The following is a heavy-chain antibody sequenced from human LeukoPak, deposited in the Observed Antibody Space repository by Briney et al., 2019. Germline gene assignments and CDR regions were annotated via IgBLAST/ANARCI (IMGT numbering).Heavy chain of an antibody. CDR2: IWYDGSNK. V-gene: IGHV3-33*01. D-gene: IGHD6-13*01. Sequence: PGRSLRLSCAASGFTFSSYGMHWVRPAPGKGLEWVAVIWYDGSNKYYVDYVKGRFTISRDNSKNTLYLQMNRLRAEDTAVYYCAREGSSSWYGAFYIWGQGTMVTVSS. CDR1: GFTFSSYG. J-gene: IGHJ3*02. CDR3: AREGSSSWYGAFYI.